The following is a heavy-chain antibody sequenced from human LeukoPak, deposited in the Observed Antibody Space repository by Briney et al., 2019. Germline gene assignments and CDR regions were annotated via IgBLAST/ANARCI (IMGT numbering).Heavy chain of an antibody. Sequence: GGALRLSCADSGFNFGIYSMSWVRQAPGKGLEWVASMGSSGSHIYYADSVKGRFTISRDNAKNSLYLQLISLGAEDTAGYFCARTGRYCSGPNCRGMGNRFDSWGQGALVAVSS. V-gene: IGHV3-21*01. D-gene: IGHD2-15*01. J-gene: IGHJ5*01. CDR2: MGSSGSHI. CDR3: ARTGRYCSGPNCRGMGNRFDS. CDR1: GFNFGIYS.